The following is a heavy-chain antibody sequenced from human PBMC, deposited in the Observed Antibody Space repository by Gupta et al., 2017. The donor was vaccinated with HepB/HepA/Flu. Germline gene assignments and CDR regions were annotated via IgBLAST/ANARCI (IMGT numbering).Heavy chain of an antibody. J-gene: IGHJ4*02. Sequence: QVQLVESGGGVVQPGRSLRLSCAASGFTFSSYGMHWVRQAPGKGLEWVAVIWYDGSNKYYADSVKGRFTISRDNSKNTLYLQMNSLRAEDTAVYYCARDDSHETSGKYPGIAAAPYWGQGTLVTVSS. D-gene: IGHD6-13*01. V-gene: IGHV3-33*01. CDR1: GFTFSSYG. CDR3: ARDDSHETSGKYPGIAAAPY. CDR2: IWYDGSNK.